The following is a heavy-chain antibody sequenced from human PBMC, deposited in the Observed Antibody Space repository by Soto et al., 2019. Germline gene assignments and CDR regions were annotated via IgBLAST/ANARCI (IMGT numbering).Heavy chain of an antibody. J-gene: IGHJ6*02. CDR1: GYTFTSYG. Sequence: ASVKVSCKASGYTFTSYGISWVRQAPGQGLEWMGWISAYNGNTNYAQKLQGRVTMTTDTSTSTAYMELRSLRSDDTAVYYCARDRVEGYSYGPYYYYYGMDVWGQGTTVTVPS. CDR3: ARDRVEGYSYGPYYYYYGMDV. CDR2: ISAYNGNT. D-gene: IGHD5-18*01. V-gene: IGHV1-18*01.